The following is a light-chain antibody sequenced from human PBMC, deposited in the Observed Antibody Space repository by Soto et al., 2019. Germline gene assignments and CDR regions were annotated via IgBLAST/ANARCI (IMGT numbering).Light chain of an antibody. CDR2: DVS. J-gene: IGLJ1*01. CDR1: SSDVGGYNY. CDR3: SSYTSGSTGV. V-gene: IGLV2-14*03. Sequence: QSALTQPASVSGSPGQSITISCTGTSSDVGGYNYVSWYQQHPGKAPKLMIYDVSNRPLGVSNRFSGSKSGNTASLTISGLQAEDEADYYCSSYTSGSTGVFGTGTKLTVL.